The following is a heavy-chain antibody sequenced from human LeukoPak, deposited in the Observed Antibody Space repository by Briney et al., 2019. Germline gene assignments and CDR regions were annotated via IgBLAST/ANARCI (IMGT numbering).Heavy chain of an antibody. CDR1: GDSMRRYY. V-gene: IGHV4-4*07. Sequence: LSETLSLTCTVSGDSMRRYYWSWMRQPAGKGLVWIGRIYNNGSTDYNPSLKGRVTMSVDKSRNQIFLSLRPVTAADTAAYYGARVRYEGFDPWGQGTLVTVSS. D-gene: IGHD3-3*01. CDR2: IYNNGST. CDR3: ARVRYEGFDP. J-gene: IGHJ5*02.